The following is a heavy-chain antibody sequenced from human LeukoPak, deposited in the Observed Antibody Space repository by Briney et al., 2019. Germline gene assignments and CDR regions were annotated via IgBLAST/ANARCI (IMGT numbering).Heavy chain of an antibody. V-gene: IGHV3-33*06. J-gene: IGHJ6*02. CDR2: IWFDGSNK. D-gene: IGHD6-19*01. CDR3: AKAVAATGHYYFGMDV. CDR1: GFTFSSYG. Sequence: GRSLRLSCTASGFTFSSYGMHWDRQAPGKGLEWVAVIWFDGSNKYYADSVKGRLTISRDNSKSTLYLQMNSLRAEDTAVYYCAKAVAATGHYYFGMDVWGQGTTVTVSS.